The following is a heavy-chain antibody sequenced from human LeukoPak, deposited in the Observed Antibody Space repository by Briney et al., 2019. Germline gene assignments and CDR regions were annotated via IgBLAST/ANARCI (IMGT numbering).Heavy chain of an antibody. J-gene: IGHJ4*02. D-gene: IGHD1-26*01. V-gene: IGHV3-23*01. CDR2: ISGSGGST. Sequence: GGSLRLSCAASGFTFSSYAMSWVRQAPGKGLEWVSAISGSGGSTYYADSVKGRFTISRDNSKNTLYLQMNSLRAEDTAVYYCAKDPTGKWELLPYYFDYWGQGTLVTVSS. CDR3: AKDPTGKWELLPYYFDY. CDR1: GFTFSSYA.